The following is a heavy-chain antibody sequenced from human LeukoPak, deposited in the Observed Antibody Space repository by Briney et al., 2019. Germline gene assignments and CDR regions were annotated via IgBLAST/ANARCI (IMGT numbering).Heavy chain of an antibody. CDR1: GFTFSSYS. V-gene: IGHV3-48*01. Sequence: GGSLRLSCAASGFTFSSYSMNWVRQAPGKGLEWVSYIRSSSSTIYYADSVKGRFTISRDNAKNSLYLQMNSLRAEDTAVYYCARGLTVGGYFDYWGQGTLVTVSS. CDR2: IRSSSSTI. D-gene: IGHD3-16*01. J-gene: IGHJ4*02. CDR3: ARGLTVGGYFDY.